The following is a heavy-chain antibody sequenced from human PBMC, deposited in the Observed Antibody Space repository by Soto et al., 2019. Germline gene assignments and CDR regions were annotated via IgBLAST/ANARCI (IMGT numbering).Heavy chain of an antibody. CDR1: GYSISSRYY. D-gene: IGHD3-3*01. V-gene: IGHV4-38-2*02. Sequence: PSETLSPACPVSGYSISSRYYWVWIRQPPGKGRGWIGSIYHSGSTYYNPSLKSRVTVSVDTSKNQFSLQLSAVTAAGTGLYYGVREGRTRIFGVVMSSYYRMDVWGHGPTIT. CDR2: IYHSGST. J-gene: IGHJ6*02. CDR3: VREGRTRIFGVVMSSYYRMDV.